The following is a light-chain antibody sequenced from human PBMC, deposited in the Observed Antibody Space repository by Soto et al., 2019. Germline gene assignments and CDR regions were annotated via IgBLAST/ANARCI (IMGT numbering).Light chain of an antibody. V-gene: IGLV2-8*01. J-gene: IGLJ1*01. Sequence: QSVLTQPPSASGSPGQSVTISCTGTGSDVGGYNSVSWYQHHPGKAPKLMIYEVTRRPSGVPDRFSGSKSANTASLTVSGLLAEDEADYYCASYAGGNQVFGTGTKVTVL. CDR2: EVT. CDR3: ASYAGGNQV. CDR1: GSDVGGYNS.